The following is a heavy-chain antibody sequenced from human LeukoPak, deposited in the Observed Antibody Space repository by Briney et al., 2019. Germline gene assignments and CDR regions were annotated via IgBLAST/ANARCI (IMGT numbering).Heavy chain of an antibody. Sequence: GSLRLSCAASGFTVSSNYISWVRQAPGKGLEWIGSIYHSGSTYYNPSLKSRVTISVDTSKNQFSLKLSSVTAADTAVYYCARRGSSGYYVGYWGQGTLVTVSS. CDR1: GFTVSSNY. CDR2: IYHSGST. CDR3: ARRGSSGYYVGY. J-gene: IGHJ4*02. V-gene: IGHV4-38-2*01. D-gene: IGHD3-22*01.